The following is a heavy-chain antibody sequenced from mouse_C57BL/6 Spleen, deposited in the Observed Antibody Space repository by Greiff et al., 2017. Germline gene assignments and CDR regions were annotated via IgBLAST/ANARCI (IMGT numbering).Heavy chain of an antibody. J-gene: IGHJ1*03. CDR3: ARDRDYYGSSRRWYFDV. Sequence: EVHLAESEGGLVQPGSSMKLSCTASGFTFSDYYMAWVRQVPEKGLEWVANINYDGSSTYYLDSLKSRFIISRDNAKNILYLQMSSLKSEDTATYYWARDRDYYGSSRRWYFDVWGTGTTVTVSS. D-gene: IGHD1-1*01. CDR1: GFTFSDYY. V-gene: IGHV5-16*01. CDR2: INYDGSST.